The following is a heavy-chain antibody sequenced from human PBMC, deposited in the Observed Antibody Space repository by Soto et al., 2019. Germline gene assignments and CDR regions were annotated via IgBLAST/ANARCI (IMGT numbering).Heavy chain of an antibody. V-gene: IGHV3-11*06. CDR2: ISSSSSYT. Sequence: QVQLVESGGGLVKPGGSLRLSCAASGFTFSDYYMSWIRQAPGKGLEWASYISSSSSYTNYADSVKGRFTISRDNAKNSLYLQMNSLRAEDTAVYYCARDGNYYDSSGYYPFYDYWGQGTLVTVSS. CDR3: ARDGNYYDSSGYYPFYDY. D-gene: IGHD3-22*01. CDR1: GFTFSDYY. J-gene: IGHJ4*02.